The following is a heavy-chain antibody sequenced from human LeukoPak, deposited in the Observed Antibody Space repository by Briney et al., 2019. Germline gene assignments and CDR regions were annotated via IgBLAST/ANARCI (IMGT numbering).Heavy chain of an antibody. J-gene: IGHJ6*03. V-gene: IGHV3-66*02. Sequence: GGSLRLSCAASGFTLSSNYMSWVRQAPGKGLEWVSVIYSGGSTYYADSVKGRFTISRDNSKNTLYLQMNSLSAEDTAVYYCARGTGDYDFWSGYGLRYYYYMDVWGKGTTVTVSS. D-gene: IGHD3-3*01. CDR3: ARGTGDYDFWSGYGLRYYYYMDV. CDR1: GFTLSSNY. CDR2: IYSGGST.